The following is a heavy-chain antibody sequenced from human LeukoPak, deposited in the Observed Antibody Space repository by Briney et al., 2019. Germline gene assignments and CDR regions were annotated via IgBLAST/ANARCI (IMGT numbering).Heavy chain of an antibody. Sequence: GGSLRLSCAASGFTFSTYSMNWVRQAPGKGLEWVSLISGTGSYIYYADSVKGRFTISRDNAKNSLFLQMNSLRAEDTAVYYCARMGAPMTTMTKSNWFDPWGQGTLVTVSS. D-gene: IGHD4-17*01. CDR2: ISGTGSYI. CDR3: ARMGAPMTTMTKSNWFDP. CDR1: GFTFSTYS. J-gene: IGHJ5*02. V-gene: IGHV3-21*01.